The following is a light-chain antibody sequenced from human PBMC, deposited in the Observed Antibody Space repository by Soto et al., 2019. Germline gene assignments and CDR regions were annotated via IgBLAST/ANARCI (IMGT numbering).Light chain of an antibody. Sequence: ETVMTQSPATLSVSPGERATLSCRASQSVSSNLAWYQQKPGQAHRLLIYGASTRATGIPARFSGSGSETEFTLTISSLQSEDFAVYYCQEYYTWAPLFGPGTNVDFK. CDR3: QEYYTWAPL. J-gene: IGKJ3*01. CDR2: GAS. CDR1: QSVSSN. V-gene: IGKV3-15*01.